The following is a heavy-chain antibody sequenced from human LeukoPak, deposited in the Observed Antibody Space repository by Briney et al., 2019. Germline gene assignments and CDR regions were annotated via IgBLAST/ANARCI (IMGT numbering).Heavy chain of an antibody. CDR1: GGSISSYD. D-gene: IGHD4-11*01. Sequence: SETLSLTCTVAGGSISSYDWSWIRQPPGKGLEWIGYSYYSGSTNYNPSLKIRVTMSVDTSRNQFSLKLSSVTAADTAVYYCARQSDYSLGGMAVWGQGPTVTVSS. V-gene: IGHV4-59*08. CDR2: SYYSGST. J-gene: IGHJ6*02. CDR3: ARQSDYSLGGMAV.